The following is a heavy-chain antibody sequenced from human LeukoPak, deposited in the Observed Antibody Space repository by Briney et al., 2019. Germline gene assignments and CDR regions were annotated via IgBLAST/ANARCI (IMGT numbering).Heavy chain of an antibody. V-gene: IGHV4-34*01. J-gene: IGHJ4*02. CDR2: INHSGST. CDR3: ARHYTMVRGVIAREKYYFDY. CDR1: GGSFSGYY. D-gene: IGHD3-10*01. Sequence: SETLSLTCAVYGGSFSGYYWSWIRQPPGKGLEWIGEINHSGSTNYNPSLKSRVTISVDTSKNQFSLKLSSVTAADTAVYYCARHYTMVRGVIAREKYYFDYWGQGTLVTVSS.